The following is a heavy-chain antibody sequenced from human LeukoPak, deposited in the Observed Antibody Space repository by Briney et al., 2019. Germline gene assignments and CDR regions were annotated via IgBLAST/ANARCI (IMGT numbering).Heavy chain of an antibody. CDR3: VKDPDNHYYQTLFDY. CDR1: GFTFSRYA. Sequence: GGSLRLSCSASGFTFSRYAMHWVRQAPGKGLEYVSAISNNGGSTYFADSVKGRFTISRDNSKNTLHLQMSSLRAEDTAVYYCVKDPDNHYYQTLFDYWGQGTLVTVSS. D-gene: IGHD1-14*01. J-gene: IGHJ4*02. V-gene: IGHV3-64D*06. CDR2: ISNNGGST.